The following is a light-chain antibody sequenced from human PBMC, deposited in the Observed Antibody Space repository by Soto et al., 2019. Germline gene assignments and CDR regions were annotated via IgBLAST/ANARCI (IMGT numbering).Light chain of an antibody. CDR3: SSYTSSSSSYV. J-gene: IGLJ1*01. CDR1: SSDVGGYNY. CDR2: DVS. Sequence: SVLPQPASFSGPPGQSITISCTGTSSDVGGYNYVSWYQQHPGKAPKLMIYDVSTRPSGVSNRFSGSKSGNTASLTISGLQAEDEADYYCSSYTSSSSSYVFGTGTKVTGL. V-gene: IGLV2-14*01.